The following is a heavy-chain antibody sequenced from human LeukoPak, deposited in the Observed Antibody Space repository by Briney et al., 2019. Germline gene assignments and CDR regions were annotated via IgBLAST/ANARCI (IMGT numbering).Heavy chain of an antibody. D-gene: IGHD3-10*01. V-gene: IGHV4-4*07. J-gene: IGHJ4*02. Sequence: SETLSLTCTVSGVSISNDYWSWVRQAAGMELDWIGRVYTSGSTNYNPSLKSRVTISLDKSRKQFSLNLHSVTAADTAVYYCARGGTYGSGRNQHTTLDYWGPGTLVTVSS. CDR1: GVSISNDY. CDR3: ARGGTYGSGRNQHTTLDY. CDR2: VYTSGST.